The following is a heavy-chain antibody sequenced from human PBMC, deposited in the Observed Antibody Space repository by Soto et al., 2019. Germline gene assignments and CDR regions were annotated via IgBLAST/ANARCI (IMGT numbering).Heavy chain of an antibody. D-gene: IGHD3-16*02. V-gene: IGHV3-23*01. CDR1: GFTFSSYA. CDR3: AKDLGLYIWGSYRYSPFDY. CDR2: ISGSGGST. J-gene: IGHJ4*02. Sequence: PGGSLRLSCAASGFTFSSYAMSWVRQAPGKGLEWVSAISGSGGSTYYADSVKGRFTISRDNSKNTLYLQMNSLRAEDTAVYYCAKDLGLYIWGSYRYSPFDYWGQGTLVTVS.